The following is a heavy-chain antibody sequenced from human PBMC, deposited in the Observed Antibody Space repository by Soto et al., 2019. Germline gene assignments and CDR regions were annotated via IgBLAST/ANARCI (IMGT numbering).Heavy chain of an antibody. CDR3: ARDQPGYSYGYGLGY. D-gene: IGHD5-18*01. CDR1: GFTFSSYS. CDR2: SSSSSSYI. V-gene: IGHV3-21*01. J-gene: IGHJ1*01. Sequence: EVHLVESGGGLVKPGGSLRISCAASGFTFSSYSMNWVRQAPGKGLEWVSSSSSSSSYIYYADSVKGRCTISRDNAKNSLYLQMNSLRAEDTAVYYCARDQPGYSYGYGLGYWGQGPLVTVSS.